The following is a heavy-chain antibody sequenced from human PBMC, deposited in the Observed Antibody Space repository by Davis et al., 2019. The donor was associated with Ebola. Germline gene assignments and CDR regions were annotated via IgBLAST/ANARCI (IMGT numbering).Heavy chain of an antibody. CDR1: GFTFSSYS. Sequence: GESLKISCAASGFTFSSYSMNWVRQAPGKGLEWVSSISSSSSYIYYADSVKGRFTISRDNAKNSLYLQMNSLRAEDTAVYYCATGADFWSGPMWGQGTLVTVSS. D-gene: IGHD3-3*01. J-gene: IGHJ4*02. CDR2: ISSSSSYI. V-gene: IGHV3-21*01. CDR3: ATGADFWSGPM.